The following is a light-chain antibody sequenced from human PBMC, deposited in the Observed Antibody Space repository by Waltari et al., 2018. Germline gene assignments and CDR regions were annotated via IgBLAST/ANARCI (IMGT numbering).Light chain of an antibody. CDR1: QTISNY. J-gene: IGKJ1*01. Sequence: DIQMTQSPSSLSASVGDRVTITCRASQTISNYLNWYKQKPGKAPKLLIYTTSTLQSGVPSRFSGSGSGTDFTLTISSLQPEDFATYYCQQSYSSPRTFGQGTKVEIK. CDR3: QQSYSSPRT. CDR2: TTS. V-gene: IGKV1-39*01.